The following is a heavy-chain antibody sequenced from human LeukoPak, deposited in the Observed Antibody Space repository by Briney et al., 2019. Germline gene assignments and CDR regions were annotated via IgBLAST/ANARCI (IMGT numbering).Heavy chain of an antibody. V-gene: IGHV4-61*02. J-gene: IGHJ5*02. Sequence: SETLSLTCTVSGGSINSGNYYWSWIRQPAGKGLEWIGRIYTSGSTNYNPSLRGRVTISVDTSKNQFSLKLSSVTAADTAVYYCARDRYDFWSGYYWFDPWGQGTLVTVSS. D-gene: IGHD3-3*01. CDR1: GGSINSGNYY. CDR2: IYTSGST. CDR3: ARDRYDFWSGYYWFDP.